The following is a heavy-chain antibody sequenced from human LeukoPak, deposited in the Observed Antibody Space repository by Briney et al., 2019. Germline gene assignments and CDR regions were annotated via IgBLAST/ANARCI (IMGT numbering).Heavy chain of an antibody. J-gene: IGHJ4*02. CDR1: GFTFSSYW. Sequence: GGSLRLSCAAAGFTFSSYWMHWVRQAPGKGLVWVSRITSDGRSTSHADSVRGRFTISRDNAKNTLFPQMSSLRAEDTAVYYCAGGSPTSLDYWGQGALVTVSS. D-gene: IGHD4-11*01. CDR2: ITSDGRST. CDR3: AGGSPTSLDY. V-gene: IGHV3-74*01.